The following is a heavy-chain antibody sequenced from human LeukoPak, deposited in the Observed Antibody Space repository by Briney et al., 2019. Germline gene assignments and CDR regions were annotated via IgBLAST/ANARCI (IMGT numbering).Heavy chain of an antibody. CDR1: GYTFTGYY. Sequence: ASVKVSCETSGYTFTGYYMHWVRQAPGQGLEWMGWINPTSGGTKYTQKFQGRVTMTRDMSISTAYMELSGPRSDDTAVYYCARSPIVVVPTAHDAFDIWGQGTMVTVSS. CDR3: ARSPIVVVPTAHDAFDI. V-gene: IGHV1-2*02. D-gene: IGHD2-2*01. CDR2: INPTSGGT. J-gene: IGHJ3*02.